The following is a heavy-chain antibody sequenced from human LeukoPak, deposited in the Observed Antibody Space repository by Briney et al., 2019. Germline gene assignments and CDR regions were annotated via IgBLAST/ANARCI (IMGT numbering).Heavy chain of an antibody. Sequence: GESLTLSWTTYGFTLRSYGMHWGRQAPGKRQEWVSFIRDDGSNKYYVDSVKGRFTVSRDDSKDTLYLQLNSLRPEDTAVYYWAIELHQVFDIWGQGTMVTVSS. V-gene: IGHV3-30*02. CDR1: GFTLRSYG. CDR2: IRDDGSNK. J-gene: IGHJ3*02. CDR3: AIELHQVFDI. D-gene: IGHD2-2*01.